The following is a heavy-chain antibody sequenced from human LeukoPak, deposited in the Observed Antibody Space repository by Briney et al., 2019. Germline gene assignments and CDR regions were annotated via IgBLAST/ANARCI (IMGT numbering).Heavy chain of an antibody. Sequence: SETLSLTCAVYGGSFSGYYWSWIRQPPGKGLEWIGEINHSGSTNYNPSLKSRVTISVDTSKNQFSLKLSSVTAADTAVYYCARAATYYDFWSGYQWHPTIDSWGQGTLVTVSS. J-gene: IGHJ4*02. CDR2: INHSGST. D-gene: IGHD3-3*01. CDR3: ARAATYYDFWSGYQWHPTIDS. CDR1: GGSFSGYY. V-gene: IGHV4-34*01.